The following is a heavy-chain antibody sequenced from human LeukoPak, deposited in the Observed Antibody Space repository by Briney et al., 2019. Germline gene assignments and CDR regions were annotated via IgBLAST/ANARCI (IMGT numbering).Heavy chain of an antibody. CDR2: IYHSGST. V-gene: IGHV4-38-2*02. CDR1: DYSISSGYF. Sequence: SETLSLTCSVSDYSISSGYFWGWIRQPPGKGLEWIGSIYHSGSTHYNPSLKSRVTISVDTSRNQFSLRLTSVTAADTAVYYCARDETYSGDWQPNHSHYYMDVWGKGITVTVSS. CDR3: ARDETYSGDWQPNHSHYYMDV. D-gene: IGHD6-19*01. J-gene: IGHJ6*03.